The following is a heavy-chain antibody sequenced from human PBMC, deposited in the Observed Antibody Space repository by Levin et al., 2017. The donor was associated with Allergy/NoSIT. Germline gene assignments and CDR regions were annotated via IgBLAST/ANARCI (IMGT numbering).Heavy chain of an antibody. CDR1: GGSFSGSY. CDR2: INHSGST. J-gene: IGHJ4*02. Sequence: SQTLSLTCAVYGGSFSGSYWSWIRQPPGKGLEWIGEINHSGSTNYNPSLKSRVTISVDTSKNQFSLKLSSVTAADTAVYYCARGRGIAGSYYFDYWGQGTLVTVSS. D-gene: IGHD6-13*01. CDR3: ARGRGIAGSYYFDY. V-gene: IGHV4-34*01.